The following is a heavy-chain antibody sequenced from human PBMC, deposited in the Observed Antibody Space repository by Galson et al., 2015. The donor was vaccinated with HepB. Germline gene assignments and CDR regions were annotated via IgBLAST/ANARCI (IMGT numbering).Heavy chain of an antibody. V-gene: IGHV5-51*03. CDR2: IYPGNSDT. J-gene: IGHJ5*02. CDR3: ARRRLYSSAPDP. Sequence: QSGAEVKKPGESLKISCMGSRYNFTNYWIAWVRQVPGKGLEWMGIIYPGNSDTRISPSFRGQVTISADKSITTAYLQWSSLKASDTAMYYCARRRLYSSAPDPWGQGTLVTVSS. CDR1: RYNFTNYW. D-gene: IGHD6-19*01.